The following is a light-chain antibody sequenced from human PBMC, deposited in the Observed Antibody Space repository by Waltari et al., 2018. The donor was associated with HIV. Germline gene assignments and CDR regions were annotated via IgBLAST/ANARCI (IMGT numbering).Light chain of an antibody. J-gene: IGLJ1*01. CDR3: CSYAGAYTYV. CDR2: EVN. V-gene: IGLV2-11*01. Sequence: QSALTQPRSVSGSPGQSVTISCTGTSSDIGYFDYVSWYQQFPGKAPTVIIYEVNQQPSGVPDRFTGSKSGITASLTISGLQGEDEAEYYCCSYAGAYTYVFGTGTKVTVL. CDR1: SSDIGYFDY.